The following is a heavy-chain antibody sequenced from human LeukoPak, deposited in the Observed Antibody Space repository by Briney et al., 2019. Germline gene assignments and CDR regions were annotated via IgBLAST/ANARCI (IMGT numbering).Heavy chain of an antibody. CDR1: GFTVSSDY. D-gene: IGHD6-19*01. CDR3: AKYQRQWLPKGGFDY. CDR2: IYSGGST. J-gene: IGHJ4*02. Sequence: PGGSLRLSCAASGFTVSSDYMSWVRQPPGKGLEWVSVIYSGGSTNYADSVKGRFTISRDNSKNTLYLQMDNLRAEDTAVYYCAKYQRQWLPKGGFDYWGQGTLVTVSS. V-gene: IGHV3-53*05.